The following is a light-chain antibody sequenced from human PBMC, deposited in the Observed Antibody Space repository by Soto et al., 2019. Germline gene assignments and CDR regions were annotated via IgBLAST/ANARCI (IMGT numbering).Light chain of an antibody. Sequence: EIELTQSPGTLSLSPGERATLSCRPSQSVSNNYLAWYQQQPGQAPRLLIYGASNRATGIADRFSGSGSGSDFTLTISQLVPEDVAVYYCQQYGSSGTCGQGTKVDIK. CDR2: GAS. CDR1: QSVSNNY. J-gene: IGKJ1*01. V-gene: IGKV3-20*01. CDR3: QQYGSSGT.